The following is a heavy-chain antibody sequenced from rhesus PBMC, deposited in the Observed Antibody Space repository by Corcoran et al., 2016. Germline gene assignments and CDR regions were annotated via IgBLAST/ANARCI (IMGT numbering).Heavy chain of an antibody. V-gene: IGHV1S9*01. CDR3: TKDALYGSSYVTGDY. Sequence: QVQLVQSGAEVKKPGASVKLSCTASGYTFTSYSITWVRQAPGQELEWMGWINPSNGNTGYAQKFQGRVTMTRDTSTTTAYMELSSLRSEDTAVYYCTKDALYGSSYVTGDYWGQGVLVTVSS. CDR1: GYTFTSYS. D-gene: IGHD4-29*01. J-gene: IGHJ4*01. CDR2: INPSNGNT.